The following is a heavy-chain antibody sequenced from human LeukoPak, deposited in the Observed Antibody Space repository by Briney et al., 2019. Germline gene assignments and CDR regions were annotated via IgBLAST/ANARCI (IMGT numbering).Heavy chain of an antibody. V-gene: IGHV4-59*05. CDR2: IYYSGST. Sequence: PSETLSLTCTVSGGSISSYYWSWIRQPPGKGLEWIGSIYYSGSTYYNPSLKSRVTISVDTSKNQFSLKLSSVTAADTAVYYCARTYDSSGYYYFLHAFDIWGQGTTVTVSS. J-gene: IGHJ3*02. CDR3: ARTYDSSGYYYFLHAFDI. D-gene: IGHD3-22*01. CDR1: GGSISSYY.